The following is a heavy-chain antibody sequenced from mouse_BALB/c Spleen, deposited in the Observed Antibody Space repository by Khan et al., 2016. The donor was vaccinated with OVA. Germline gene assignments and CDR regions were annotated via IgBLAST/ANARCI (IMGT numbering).Heavy chain of an antibody. Sequence: ESGPGLVKPSQSLSLTCSVTGYSITSGYFWNWIRQFPGNKLEWMGYIRYDGDSNYNPSLKNRISITRDTSKNQFFLKLNPVTPEDTATFSAAGGGSSGPAWFAYWGQGTLVTVSP. CDR1: GYSITSGYF. J-gene: IGHJ3*01. D-gene: IGHD3-1*01. V-gene: IGHV3-6*01. CDR3: AGGGSSGPAWFAY. CDR2: IRYDGDS.